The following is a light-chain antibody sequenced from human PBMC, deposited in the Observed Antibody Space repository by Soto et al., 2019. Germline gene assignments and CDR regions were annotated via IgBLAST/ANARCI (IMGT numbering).Light chain of an antibody. Sequence: EIVLTQSPGTLSLSPGERATLSCRASQSVSSSYLAWYQQKPGQAARLLIYGAFNSATGIPDRFSGSGSGTDFTLTISRLEPEDFAVYYCQQYGSSPMYTFGQGTKLEIK. V-gene: IGKV3-20*01. CDR1: QSVSSSY. J-gene: IGKJ2*01. CDR2: GAF. CDR3: QQYGSSPMYT.